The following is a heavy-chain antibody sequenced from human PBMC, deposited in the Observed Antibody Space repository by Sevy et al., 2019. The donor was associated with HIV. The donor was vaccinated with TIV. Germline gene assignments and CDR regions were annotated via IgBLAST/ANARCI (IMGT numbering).Heavy chain of an antibody. D-gene: IGHD3-16*01. CDR2: ISSLSNYI. CDR3: AGRAVNWDYFEY. CDR1: GFTFSDYY. J-gene: IGHJ4*02. Sequence: LGGSLRLSCTASGFTFSDYYMSWIRQAPGRGLEGVSYISSLSNYINYADSVKGRFSISRDNVKESLYLQMNSLGADDTAVYFVAGRAVNWDYFEYWGQGTLVTVSS. V-gene: IGHV3-11*06.